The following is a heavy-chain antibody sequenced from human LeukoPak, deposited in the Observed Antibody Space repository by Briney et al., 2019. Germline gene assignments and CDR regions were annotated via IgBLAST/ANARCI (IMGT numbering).Heavy chain of an antibody. V-gene: IGHV4-59*12. CDR2: IYNSGST. J-gene: IGHJ4*02. Sequence: SETLSLTCTVSGGSISSYYWSWIRQPPGKGLEWIGYIYNSGSTNYNPSLKSRVTISVDTSKNQFSLKLSSVTAADTAVYYCARETGSSSSGYWGQGTLVTVSS. CDR1: GGSISSYY. D-gene: IGHD6-6*01. CDR3: ARETGSSSSGY.